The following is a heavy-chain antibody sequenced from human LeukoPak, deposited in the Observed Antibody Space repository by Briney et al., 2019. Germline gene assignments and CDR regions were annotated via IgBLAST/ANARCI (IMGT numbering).Heavy chain of an antibody. Sequence: SVKVSCKASGGTFSSYDISWVLQAPGQGLEWMGGIIPIFGTANYAQKFQGRVTITADESTSTAYMELSSLRSEDTAVYYCAREAVAARPFSFDYWGQGTLVTVSS. D-gene: IGHD6-6*01. CDR2: IIPIFGTA. CDR3: AREAVAARPFSFDY. J-gene: IGHJ4*02. V-gene: IGHV1-69*01. CDR1: GGTFSSYD.